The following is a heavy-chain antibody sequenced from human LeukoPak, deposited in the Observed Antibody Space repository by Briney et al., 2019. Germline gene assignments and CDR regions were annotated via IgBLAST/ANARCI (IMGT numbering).Heavy chain of an antibody. CDR1: GFTFSDHY. Sequence: GGSLRLSCAASGFTFSDHYMDWVRQAPGKGLEWVGRIKNKANSYTTEYAACVKCRFTISRDDSKNSLYLQMNGLRIEDTAVYYWGKITWGNGWPQDYWGQGTLVTISS. J-gene: IGHJ4*02. CDR2: IKNKANSYTT. D-gene: IGHD6-19*01. V-gene: IGHV3-72*01. CDR3: GKITWGNGWPQDY.